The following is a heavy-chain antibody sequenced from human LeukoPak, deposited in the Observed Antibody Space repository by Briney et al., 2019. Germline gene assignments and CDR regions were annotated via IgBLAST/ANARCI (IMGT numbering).Heavy chain of an antibody. CDR3: ARGKSGSYRTIDY. Sequence: SETLSLTCTVSGGSISSYYWSWLRQPPGKGLEWIGYIYYSGSTNYNPSLKSRVTISVDTSKNQFSLKLSSVTAADTAVYYCARGKSGSYRTIDYWGQGTLVTVSS. J-gene: IGHJ4*02. D-gene: IGHD1-26*01. CDR2: IYYSGST. V-gene: IGHV4-59*01. CDR1: GGSISSYY.